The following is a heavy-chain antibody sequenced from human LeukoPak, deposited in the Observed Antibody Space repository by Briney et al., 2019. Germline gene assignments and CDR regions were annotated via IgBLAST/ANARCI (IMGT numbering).Heavy chain of an antibody. Sequence: ETLSLTCTVSGGSINSYYWTWIRQPPGKGLEWVSAISGSGGSTYYADSVKGRFTISRDNSKNTLYLQMNSLRAEDTAVYYCAKMYYYDSSGPYYYYYYMDVWGKGTTVTISS. J-gene: IGHJ6*03. CDR1: GGSINSYY. CDR2: ISGSGGST. CDR3: AKMYYYDSSGPYYYYYYMDV. D-gene: IGHD3-22*01. V-gene: IGHV3-23*01.